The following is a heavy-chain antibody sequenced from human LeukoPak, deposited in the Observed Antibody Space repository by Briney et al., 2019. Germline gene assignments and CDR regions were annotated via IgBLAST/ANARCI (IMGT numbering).Heavy chain of an antibody. CDR2: IYPGDSDT. CDR3: ARQGGSSWTDFDY. J-gene: IGHJ4*02. Sequence: GESLKISCKGSGYSFTSYWIGWGRQMPGRGLEWMGIIYPGDSDTRYSPSFQGQVTISADKSISTAYLQWGSLKASDTVMYYCARQGGSSWTDFDYWGEGTLVTVSS. V-gene: IGHV5-51*01. D-gene: IGHD6-13*01. CDR1: GYSFTSYW.